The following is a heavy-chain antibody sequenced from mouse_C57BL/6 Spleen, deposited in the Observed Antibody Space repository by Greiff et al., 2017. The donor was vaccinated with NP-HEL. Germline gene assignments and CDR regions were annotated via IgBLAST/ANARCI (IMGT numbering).Heavy chain of an antibody. Sequence: LVESGAELVKPGASVKISCKASGYAFSSYWMNWVKQRPGKGLEWIGQIYPGDGDTNYNGKFKGKATLTADKSSSTAYMQLSSLTSEDSAVYFCARDYDYEGYFDVWGTGTTVTVSS. CDR1: GYAFSSYW. V-gene: IGHV1-80*01. D-gene: IGHD2-4*01. J-gene: IGHJ1*03. CDR3: ARDYDYEGYFDV. CDR2: IYPGDGDT.